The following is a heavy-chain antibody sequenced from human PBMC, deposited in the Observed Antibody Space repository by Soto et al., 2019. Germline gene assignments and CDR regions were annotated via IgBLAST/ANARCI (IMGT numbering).Heavy chain of an antibody. Sequence: GGSLRLSCAASGFSFRSYGMRWVRQAPGKGLEWVTVISDDGSKKYYADSVKGRFTTSRDNSKNTLYLQMNSLRAEDTATYYCVGGSYFGDYWGQGTMVTVSS. CDR1: GFSFRSYG. J-gene: IGHJ4*02. CDR2: ISDDGSKK. D-gene: IGHD3-22*01. V-gene: IGHV3-30*03. CDR3: VGGSYFGDY.